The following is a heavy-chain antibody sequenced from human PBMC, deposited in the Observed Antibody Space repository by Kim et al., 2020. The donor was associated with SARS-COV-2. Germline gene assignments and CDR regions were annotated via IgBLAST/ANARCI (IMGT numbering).Heavy chain of an antibody. CDR2: TYYRSRWYY. CDR1: GDTVSSNSAA. J-gene: IGHJ4*02. V-gene: IGHV6-1*01. Sequence: SQTLSLTCAISGDTVSSNSAAWTWIRQSPSRGLEWLGRTYYRSRWYYEYAPTVKGRITISPDTTKNQFSLHLNSVTPEDTAIYYCVSYHFGYWGQGTLVTVSS. CDR3: VSYHFGY.